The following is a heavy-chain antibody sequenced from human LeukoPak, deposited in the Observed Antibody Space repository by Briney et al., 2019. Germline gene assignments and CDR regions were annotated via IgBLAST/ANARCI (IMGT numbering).Heavy chain of an antibody. CDR1: GFTFSSYS. Sequence: PGGSLRLSCAASGFTFSSYSMNWVRQAPGKGLEWVSSISSSSSYIYYADSVKGRFTISRDNAKNSLYLQMNSLRAEDTAVYYCARGDKSNHLFDYWGQGTLVAVSS. CDR2: ISSSSSYI. J-gene: IGHJ4*02. D-gene: IGHD1-14*01. CDR3: ARGDKSNHLFDY. V-gene: IGHV3-21*01.